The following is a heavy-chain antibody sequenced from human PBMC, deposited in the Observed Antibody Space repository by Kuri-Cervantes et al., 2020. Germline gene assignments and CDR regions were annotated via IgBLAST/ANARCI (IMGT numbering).Heavy chain of an antibody. CDR3: ARESGSGSPY. CDR1: GFTFDDYG. Sequence: GESLKISCAAFGFTFDDYGMSWVRQAPGKGLEWVSGINWNGGSTGYADSVKGRFTISRDNAKNSLYLQMNSLRAEDTALYHCARESGSGSPYWGQGTLVTVSS. D-gene: IGHD1-26*01. V-gene: IGHV3-20*01. J-gene: IGHJ4*02. CDR2: INWNGGST.